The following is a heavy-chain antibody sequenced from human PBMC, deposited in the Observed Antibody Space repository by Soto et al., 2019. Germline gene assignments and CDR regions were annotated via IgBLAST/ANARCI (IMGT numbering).Heavy chain of an antibody. V-gene: IGHV3-30*18. J-gene: IGHJ6*02. CDR1: GFTFSNYG. Sequence: QVQLVESGGGVVQPGTSLRLSCAASGFTFSNYGMHWVRQTPGKGLEWVALIYDGSNKYYADSVKGRFTISRDNSKNTLYLQVSSLRAEDTAVYYCAKSRDAYNFYFYYGMDVWGQGTSVTVSS. CDR2: IYDGSNK. D-gene: IGHD1-1*01. CDR3: AKSRDAYNFYFYYGMDV.